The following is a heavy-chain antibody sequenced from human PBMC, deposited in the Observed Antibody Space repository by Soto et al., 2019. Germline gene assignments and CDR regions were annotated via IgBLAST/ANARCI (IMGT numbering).Heavy chain of an antibody. J-gene: IGHJ4*02. CDR1: GFTFSNHA. V-gene: IGHV3-23*01. CDR3: ARTYCSSTSCYYGSWVDY. Sequence: EVQLLESGGGLVQPGGSLRLSCAASGFTFSNHAMNWVRQAPGKGLERVSTITGSGASTYFTDSVKGRFTISRDNSKNTLNLQMNSLRAEDTAVYYCARTYCSSTSCYYGSWVDYWGQGTLVTVSS. D-gene: IGHD2-2*01. CDR2: ITGSGAST.